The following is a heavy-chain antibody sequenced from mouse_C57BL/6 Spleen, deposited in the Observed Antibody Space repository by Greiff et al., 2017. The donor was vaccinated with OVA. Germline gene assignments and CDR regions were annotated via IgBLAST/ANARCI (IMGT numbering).Heavy chain of an antibody. Sequence: QVQLQQPGAELVMPGASVKLSCKASGYTFTSYWMHWVKQRPGQGLEWIGEIDPSDSYTNYNQKFKGKSTLTVDKSSSTAYMQLSSLTSEDSSVYDCARNYYGSSYFDDWGQGTTLTVSS. D-gene: IGHD1-1*01. CDR1: GYTFTSYW. V-gene: IGHV1-69*01. J-gene: IGHJ2*01. CDR3: ARNYYGSSYFDD. CDR2: IDPSDSYT.